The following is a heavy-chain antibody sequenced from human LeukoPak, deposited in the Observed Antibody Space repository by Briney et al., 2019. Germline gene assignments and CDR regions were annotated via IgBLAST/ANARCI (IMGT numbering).Heavy chain of an antibody. V-gene: IGHV3-21*01. D-gene: IGHD4-17*01. CDR1: GFIVSHNY. J-gene: IGHJ4*02. Sequence: GGSLRLSCAASGFIVSHNYMNWVRQAPGKGLEWVSSISSSSSYIQYADSVKGRFTIARDNAKNSLYLQMNSLRAEDTAVYHCARVGYYGDSYFDYWGQGTLVTVSS. CDR2: ISSSSSYI. CDR3: ARVGYYGDSYFDY.